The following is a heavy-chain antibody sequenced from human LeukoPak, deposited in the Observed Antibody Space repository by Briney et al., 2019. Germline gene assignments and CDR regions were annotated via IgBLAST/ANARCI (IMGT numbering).Heavy chain of an antibody. V-gene: IGHV4-34*01. CDR1: GFTFSGHP. CDR3: ARGPTGRWMAARPRNYFDY. D-gene: IGHD6-6*01. CDR2: INHSGST. Sequence: GSLRLSCSASGFTFSGHPMSWIRQPPGKGLEGIGEINHSGSTNYNPSLKSRITISVNTFKNQFSLKLSSVPAADTAVYYCARGPTGRWMAARPRNYFDYWGQGTLVTVSS. J-gene: IGHJ4*02.